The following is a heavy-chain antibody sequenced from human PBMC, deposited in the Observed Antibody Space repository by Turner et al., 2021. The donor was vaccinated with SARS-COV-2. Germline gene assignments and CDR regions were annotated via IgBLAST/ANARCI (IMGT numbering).Heavy chain of an antibody. CDR1: GSTFSSYA. Sequence: EVQLLESGGGLVQPGGYLRLSCAASGSTFSSYAMSWVRQAPGKGLEWVSAISGSGGDTYYTDSVKGRYTISRDNSKNTLYLQMNSLRAEDTAVYYCAKGVRGAMIVVVIPYFDYWGQGTLVTVSS. CDR2: ISGSGGDT. V-gene: IGHV3-23*01. D-gene: IGHD3-22*01. J-gene: IGHJ4*02. CDR3: AKGVRGAMIVVVIPYFDY.